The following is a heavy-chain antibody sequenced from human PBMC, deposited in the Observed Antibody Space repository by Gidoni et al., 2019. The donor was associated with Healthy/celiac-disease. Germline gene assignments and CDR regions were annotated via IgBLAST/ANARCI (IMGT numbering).Heavy chain of an antibody. D-gene: IGHD6-13*01. V-gene: IGHV3-66*01. CDR2: IYSGGST. CDR3: ARAIAAATSFDY. CDR1: GFTVSSNY. J-gene: IGHJ4*02. Sequence: EVQLVESGGGLVQPGGSLRLSCAASGFTVSSNYMSWVRQAPGKGLEWVSVIYSGGSTYYADSVKGRFTISRDNSKNTLYLQMNSLRAEDTAVYYCARAIAAATSFDYWGQGTLVTVSA.